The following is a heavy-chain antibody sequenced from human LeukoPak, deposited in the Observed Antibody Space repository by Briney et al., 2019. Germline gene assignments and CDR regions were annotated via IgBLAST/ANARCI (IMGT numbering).Heavy chain of an antibody. D-gene: IGHD3-10*01. J-gene: IGHJ6*02. Sequence: SETLSLTCTVSGGSISSGDYYWSWIRQPPGKGLEWIGYIYYSGSTNYNPSLKSRVTISVDTSKNQFSLKLSSVTAADTAAYYCARDFGAGSYRYGMDVWGQGTTVTVSS. CDR1: GGSISSGDYY. CDR3: ARDFGAGSYRYGMDV. V-gene: IGHV4-61*08. CDR2: IYYSGST.